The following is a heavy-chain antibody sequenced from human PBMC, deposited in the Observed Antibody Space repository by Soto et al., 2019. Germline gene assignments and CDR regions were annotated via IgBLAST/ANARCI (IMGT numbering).Heavy chain of an antibody. V-gene: IGHV3-30-3*01. Sequence: QVQLAESGGGVVQPGRSLRLSCAASGFTFSSYAMHWVRQAPGKGLEWVAVISYDGSNKYYADSVKGRFTISRDNSKNTLYLQMNSLRAEDTAVYYCARDEWKRGTRGFDPWGQGTLVTVSS. CDR3: ARDEWKRGTRGFDP. J-gene: IGHJ5*02. CDR1: GFTFSSYA. D-gene: IGHD3-3*01. CDR2: ISYDGSNK.